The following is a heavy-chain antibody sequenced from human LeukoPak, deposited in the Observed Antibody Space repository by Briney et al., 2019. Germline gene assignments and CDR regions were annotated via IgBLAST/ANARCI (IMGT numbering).Heavy chain of an antibody. Sequence: GGSLRLSCVVSGFTFNRCWMNWVRQAPGKGLEWVAHINPDGRDTYYVDSVKGRFTISRDNAKNSLYLQMNSLRAEDTAVYYCARDVLYYDILTGYSPPSWFDPWGQGTLVTVSS. CDR2: INPDGRDT. V-gene: IGHV3-7*01. J-gene: IGHJ5*02. CDR1: GFTFNRCW. D-gene: IGHD3-9*01. CDR3: ARDVLYYDILTGYSPPSWFDP.